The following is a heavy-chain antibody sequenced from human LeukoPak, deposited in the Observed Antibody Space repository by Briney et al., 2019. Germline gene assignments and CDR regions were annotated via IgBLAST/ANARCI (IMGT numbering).Heavy chain of an antibody. J-gene: IGHJ6*03. CDR1: GYTFTSYG. Sequence: RASVKVSCKASGYTFTSYGISWVRQAPGQGLEWMGWMNPNSGNTGYAQKFQGRVTMTRNTSISTAYMELSSLRSEDTAVYYCARWRRTAGPQFYYYYYMDVWGKGTTVTISS. CDR3: ARWRRTAGPQFYYYYYMDV. V-gene: IGHV1-8*02. D-gene: IGHD5-24*01. CDR2: MNPNSGNT.